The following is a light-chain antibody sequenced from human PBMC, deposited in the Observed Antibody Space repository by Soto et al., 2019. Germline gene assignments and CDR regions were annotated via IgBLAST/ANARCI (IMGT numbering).Light chain of an antibody. V-gene: IGKV3D-15*01. CDR1: QTISNT. CDR3: HQRQSWPWT. J-gene: IGKJ1*01. Sequence: EAVMPQNTATLSVSPGAKFSLSSGANQTISNTLAWYQQKPGQAPRLLIFGASSRAAGVPSRFSAWGSETDFTLTISDVQPEDFAAYYCHQRQSWPWTFGQGTKVDIK. CDR2: GAS.